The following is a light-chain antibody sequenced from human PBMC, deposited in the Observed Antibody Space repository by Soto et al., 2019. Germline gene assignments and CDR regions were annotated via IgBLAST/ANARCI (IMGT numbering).Light chain of an antibody. CDR3: QQYNSYSQT. Sequence: DIQMTQSPSTLSASVGDRVTITCRASQSISVWLAWYQQKAGKAPKLLIYKASTLKSGVPSRFSGSGSGTEFTLTISSLQPDDFATYYCQQYNSYSQTFGQGTRLEIK. CDR2: KAS. J-gene: IGKJ5*01. V-gene: IGKV1-5*03. CDR1: QSISVW.